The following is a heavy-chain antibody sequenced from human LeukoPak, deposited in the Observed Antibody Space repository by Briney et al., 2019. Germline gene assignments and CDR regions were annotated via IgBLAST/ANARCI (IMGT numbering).Heavy chain of an antibody. CDR2: IYSGGST. V-gene: IGHV3-66*04. Sequence: GGSLRLSCAASGFTVSSNYMSWVRQAPGKGLEWVSVIYSGGSTYYADSVKGRFTISRDNSKNTLYLQMNSLRAEDTAVYYCAKLPGIAVADGYYYYMDVWGKGTTVTVSS. CDR1: GFTVSSNY. CDR3: AKLPGIAVADGYYYYMDV. J-gene: IGHJ6*03. D-gene: IGHD6-19*01.